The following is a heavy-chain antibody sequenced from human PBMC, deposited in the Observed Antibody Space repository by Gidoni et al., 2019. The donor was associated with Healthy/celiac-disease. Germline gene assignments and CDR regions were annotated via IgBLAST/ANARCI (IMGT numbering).Heavy chain of an antibody. V-gene: IGHV1-2*02. D-gene: IGHD3-22*01. CDR3: AREGPSYYDSSGYPDY. J-gene: IGHJ4*02. CDR2: INPNSGGT. CDR1: GYTFTGYY. Sequence: QVQLVQSGAEVKKPGASVKVSCKASGYTFTGYYMHWVRQALGQGLEWMGWINPNSGGTNYAQKFQGRVTMTRDTSISTAYMELSRLRSDDTAVYYCAREGPSYYDSSGYPDYWGQGTLVTVSS.